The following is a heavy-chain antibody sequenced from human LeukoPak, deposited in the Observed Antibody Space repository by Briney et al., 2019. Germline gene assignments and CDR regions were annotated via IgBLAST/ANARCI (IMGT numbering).Heavy chain of an antibody. CDR1: GFTFSSYW. CDR3: AREGRLVAGHDY. D-gene: IGHD6-13*01. J-gene: IGHJ4*02. V-gene: IGHV3-74*01. Sequence: PGGSLRLSCAASGFTFSSYWMHWVRQAPGKGLVWVSRINSDGSSTSYADSVKGRFTIPRDNAKNTLYLQMNSLRAEDTAVYYCAREGRLVAGHDYWGQGTLVTVSS. CDR2: INSDGSST.